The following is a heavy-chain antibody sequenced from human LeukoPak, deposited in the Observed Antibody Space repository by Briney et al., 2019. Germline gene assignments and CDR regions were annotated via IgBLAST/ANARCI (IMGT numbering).Heavy chain of an antibody. V-gene: IGHV3-23*01. Sequence: GGSLRLSCAASGFTFSSYAMTWVRQAPGKGLEWVSAITGGGDTTYYADSVKGRFTISRDNSKNTLYLQMNSLRAEDTAVYYCAKVSFDLTNWFDPWGQGTLVTVSS. CDR2: ITGGGDTT. CDR3: AKVSFDLTNWFDP. CDR1: GFTFSSYA. J-gene: IGHJ5*02. D-gene: IGHD3-9*01.